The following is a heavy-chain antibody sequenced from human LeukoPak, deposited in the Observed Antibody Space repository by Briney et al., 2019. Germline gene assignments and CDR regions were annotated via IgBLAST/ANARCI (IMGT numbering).Heavy chain of an antibody. CDR3: TRDSGTYNSFDP. D-gene: IGHD1-26*01. CDR1: GFTFSGSG. Sequence: GGSLKLSCAASGFTFSGSGIHWVRQSSGKGLEWVGQIDKKDKGYATATAYAASVKGRFTISRDDSINTAYLQMKSLKTEDTALYYCTRDSGTYNSFDPWGQGTLVTVSS. V-gene: IGHV3-73*01. J-gene: IGHJ5*02. CDR2: IDKKDKGYATAT.